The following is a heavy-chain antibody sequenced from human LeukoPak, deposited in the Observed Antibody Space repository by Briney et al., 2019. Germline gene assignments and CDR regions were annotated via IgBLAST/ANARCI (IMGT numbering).Heavy chain of an antibody. Sequence: ASVKDSCQASGYTFTRQYLHGLRQAPGQGLAWMGWINPNSGGTNYAQKFQGRVTMTRDTSISTAYIELSRLRSDDTAVYYCASGSGTYSPDYWGQGTLVTVSS. J-gene: IGHJ4*02. CDR1: GYTFTRQY. V-gene: IGHV1-2*02. D-gene: IGHD3-10*01. CDR2: INPNSGGT. CDR3: ASGSGTYSPDY.